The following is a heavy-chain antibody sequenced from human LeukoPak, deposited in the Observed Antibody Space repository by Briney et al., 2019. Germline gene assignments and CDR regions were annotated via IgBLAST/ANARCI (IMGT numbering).Heavy chain of an antibody. Sequence: PGGSLRLSCAASGFTFSDYSMNWVRQAPGEGLEWVSSINSGSSDIYYADSVRGRFTISRDNARNSLYLQMNSLRAEDTAVYYCARDWRDYFDSWGQGTLVTVSS. CDR1: GFTFSDYS. D-gene: IGHD5-24*01. CDR3: ARDWRDYFDS. V-gene: IGHV3-21*01. CDR2: INSGSSDI. J-gene: IGHJ4*02.